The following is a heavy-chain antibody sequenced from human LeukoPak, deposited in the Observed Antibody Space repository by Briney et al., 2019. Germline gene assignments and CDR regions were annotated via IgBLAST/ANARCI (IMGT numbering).Heavy chain of an antibody. CDR1: GFTFSSYA. CDR3: AKDTGDSSGWYAGSGLFDY. J-gene: IGHJ4*02. V-gene: IGHV3-23*01. CDR2: ISGSGGST. D-gene: IGHD6-19*01. Sequence: GGSLRLSCAASGFTFSSYAMSWVRQAPGKGLEWVSGISGSGGSTNYADSVKGRFTISRDNSKNTLYLQMNSLRAEDTALYYCAKDTGDSSGWYAGSGLFDYWGQGTLVTVSS.